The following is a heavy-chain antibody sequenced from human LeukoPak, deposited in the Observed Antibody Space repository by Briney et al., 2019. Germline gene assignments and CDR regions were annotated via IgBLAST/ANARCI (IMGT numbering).Heavy chain of an antibody. Sequence: GRSLRLSCAASGFMFDTYIMTWVRQAPGKGLEWISYINSINAVYYTDSVQGRFNISRDNAKNSLYLRMNSLRVEDTAMYYCARVSARGYDYWGRGTLVTVSS. J-gene: IGHJ4*02. CDR1: GFMFDTYI. CDR3: ARVSARGYDY. D-gene: IGHD5-18*01. V-gene: IGHV3-48*01. CDR2: INSINAV.